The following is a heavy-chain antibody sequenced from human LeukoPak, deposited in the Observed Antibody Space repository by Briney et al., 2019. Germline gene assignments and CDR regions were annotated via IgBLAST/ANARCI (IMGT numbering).Heavy chain of an antibody. CDR3: ASEYCSSTSCCSEN. J-gene: IGHJ4*02. Sequence: PSETLSLTCAVSGYSISSGYYWGWIRQPPGKGLEWIGSIYHSGSTYYNPSLKSRVTISVDTSKNQFSLKLSSVTAADTAVYYCASEYCSSTSCCSENWGQGTLVTVSS. CDR1: GYSISSGYY. V-gene: IGHV4-38-2*01. CDR2: IYHSGST. D-gene: IGHD2-2*01.